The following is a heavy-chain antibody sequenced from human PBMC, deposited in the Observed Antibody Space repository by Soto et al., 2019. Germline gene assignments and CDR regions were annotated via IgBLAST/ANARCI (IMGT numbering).Heavy chain of an antibody. V-gene: IGHV3-66*01. CDR2: IYSGGST. Sequence: PGGSLRLSCAASGFTVSSNYMSWVRQAPGKGLEWVSVIYSGGSTYYADSVKGRFTISRDNSKNTLYLQMNSLRAEDTAVYYCASGYCSGGSCYTYYIDYWGQGILVTVSS. CDR3: ASGYCSGGSCYTYYIDY. D-gene: IGHD2-15*01. J-gene: IGHJ4*02. CDR1: GFTVSSNY.